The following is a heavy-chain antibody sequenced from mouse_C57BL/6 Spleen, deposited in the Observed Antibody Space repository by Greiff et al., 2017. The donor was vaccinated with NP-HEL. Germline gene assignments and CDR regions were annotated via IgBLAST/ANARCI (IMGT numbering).Heavy chain of an antibody. D-gene: IGHD4-1*01. CDR2: INPNNGGT. CDR3: AREGGTGGDWYFDV. V-gene: IGHV1-18*01. Sequence: EVQLQQSGPELVKPGASVKIPCKASGYTFTDYNMDWVKQSHGKSLEWIGDINPNNGGTIYNQKFKGKATLTVDKSSSTAYMELSSLTSEGNAVYYCAREGGTGGDWYFDVWGTGTTVTVSS. J-gene: IGHJ1*03. CDR1: GYTFTDYN.